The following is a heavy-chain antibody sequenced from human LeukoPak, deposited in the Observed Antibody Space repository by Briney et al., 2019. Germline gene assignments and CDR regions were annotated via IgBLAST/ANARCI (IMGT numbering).Heavy chain of an antibody. D-gene: IGHD4-17*01. Sequence: SEALSLTCTVSGGSISSYYWSWIRQPPGKGLEWIGYIYYSESTNYNPSLKSRVTISVDTSKNQISLKLSSVTAADTAVYYCARPYDYGDYFDYWGQGTLVTVSS. CDR1: GGSISSYY. J-gene: IGHJ4*02. V-gene: IGHV4-59*01. CDR3: ARPYDYGDYFDY. CDR2: IYYSEST.